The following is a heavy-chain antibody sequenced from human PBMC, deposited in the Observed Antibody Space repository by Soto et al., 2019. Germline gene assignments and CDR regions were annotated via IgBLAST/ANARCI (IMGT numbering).Heavy chain of an antibody. V-gene: IGHV4-59*01. CDR1: GGSISSYY. CDR3: ARVNSSGWFKTSYYYYMDV. CDR2: IYYSGST. Sequence: SETLPLTCTVSGGSISSYYWSWIRQPTGKGLEWIGYIYYSGSTNYNPSLKSRVTISVDTSKNQFSLKLSSVAAADTAVYYCARVNSSGWFKTSYYYYMDVWGEGTTVTVSS. D-gene: IGHD6-19*01. J-gene: IGHJ6*03.